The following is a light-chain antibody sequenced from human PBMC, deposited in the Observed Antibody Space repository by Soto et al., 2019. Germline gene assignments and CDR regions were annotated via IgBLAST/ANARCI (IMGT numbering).Light chain of an antibody. CDR2: GAS. Sequence: EIVMTQSPATLSVSPGERATLSCRASQSLSSNLAWYQQKPGQAPRLLIYGASTRATGIPARFSGSGSGTEFTLTIRSLQSEDFAFYYCQQCNNWPHTFGQGTKVEIK. V-gene: IGKV3-15*01. CDR1: QSLSSN. CDR3: QQCNNWPHT. J-gene: IGKJ1*01.